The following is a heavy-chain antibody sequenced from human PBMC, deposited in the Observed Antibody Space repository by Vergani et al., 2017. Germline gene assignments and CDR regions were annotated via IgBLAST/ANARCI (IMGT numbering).Heavy chain of an antibody. V-gene: IGHV1-8*01. CDR2: MNPNSGNT. CDR1: GYTFTSYD. J-gene: IGHJ3*02. CDR3: ARXFFSSSWPYDAFDI. Sequence: QVQLVQSGAEVKKPGASVKVSCKASGYTFTSYDINWVRQATGQGLEWMGWMNPNSGNTGYAQKFQGRVTMTRNTSISTAYMELSSLRSEDTAVYYCARXFFSSSWPYDAFDIWGQGTMVTVSS. D-gene: IGHD6-13*01.